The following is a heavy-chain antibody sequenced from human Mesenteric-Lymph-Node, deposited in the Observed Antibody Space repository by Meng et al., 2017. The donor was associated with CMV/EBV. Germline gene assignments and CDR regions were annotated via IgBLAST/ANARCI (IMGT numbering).Heavy chain of an antibody. CDR3: AGVPVGRLKESNYFDY. D-gene: IGHD3-10*01. CDR1: GFTFSSYA. J-gene: IGHJ4*02. CDR2: ISYDGSNK. V-gene: IGHV3-30-3*01. Sequence: GESLNISCAASGFTFSSYAMHWVRQAPGKGLEWVAVISYDGSNKYYADSVKGRFTITRDNSKNTLYLQMNSLRAEDTAVYYCAGVPVGRLKESNYFDYWGQGTLVTVSS.